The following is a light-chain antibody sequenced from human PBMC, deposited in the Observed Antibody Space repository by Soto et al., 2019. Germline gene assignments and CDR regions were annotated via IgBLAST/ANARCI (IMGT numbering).Light chain of an antibody. Sequence: EIVLTQSPGTLSLSPGERATLSCRASQSVSSSYLAWYQQKFGQAPRLLIYGASSRATGIPDRFSGSGSETDFPPTISRLEPEDFAVYYWQHYGSSSWTFGQGTKVNIK. CDR1: QSVSSSY. J-gene: IGKJ1*01. V-gene: IGKV3-20*01. CDR3: QHYGSSSWT. CDR2: GAS.